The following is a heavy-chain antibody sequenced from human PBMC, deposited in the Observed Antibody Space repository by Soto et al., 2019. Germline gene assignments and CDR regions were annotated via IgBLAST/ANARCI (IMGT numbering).Heavy chain of an antibody. CDR3: AGYYDFWSGSIFRY. CDR2: IYHSGST. J-gene: IGHJ4*02. CDR1: SGSISSSNW. V-gene: IGHV4-4*02. Sequence: SETLSLTCAVSSGSISSSNWWSWVRQPPGKGLEWIGEIYHSGSTNYNPSLKSRVTISVDKSKNQFSLKLSSVTAADTAVYYCAGYYDFWSGSIFRYWGQGTLVTSPQ. D-gene: IGHD3-3*01.